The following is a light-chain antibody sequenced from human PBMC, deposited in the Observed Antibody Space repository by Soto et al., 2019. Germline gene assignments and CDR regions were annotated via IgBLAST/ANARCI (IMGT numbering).Light chain of an antibody. CDR1: RTIVSY. V-gene: IGKV1-39*01. CDR2: SAS. J-gene: IGKJ4*02. CDR3: QQSYSFPRT. Sequence: DIQLTQSPSSRSASVGDGVTITCRASRTIVSYLNWYQQKPGKPPKLLIYSASTLQSGVPSRCIGSGSGTAYSLTISSLKPEDFAAYYCQQSYSFPRTFSRGTKVEIK.